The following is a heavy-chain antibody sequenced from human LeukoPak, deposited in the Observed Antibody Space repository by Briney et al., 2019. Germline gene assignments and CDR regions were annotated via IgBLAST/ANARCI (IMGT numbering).Heavy chain of an antibody. D-gene: IGHD2-21*02. CDR1: GFTFNTYS. J-gene: IGHJ4*02. CDR3: ARDLARMIVVVTPNVDY. V-gene: IGHV3-48*01. CDR2: YSGSSSNT. Sequence: HPGGSLRLSCAASGFTFNTYSIIWVRQAPGKGGEGVSYYSGSSSNTFYADIVKGRFTISRDNSKNTLDLQMNSLRAEDTAVYYCARDLARMIVVVTPNVDYWGQGTLVTVSS.